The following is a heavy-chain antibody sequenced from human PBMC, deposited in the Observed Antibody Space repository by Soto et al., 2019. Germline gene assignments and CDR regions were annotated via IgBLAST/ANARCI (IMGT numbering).Heavy chain of an antibody. CDR1: GFSLNSYW. V-gene: IGHV3-7*04. CDR3: VRDGPTGWYFDN. CDR2: IKYDETEK. J-gene: IGHJ4*02. Sequence: DVQLVESGGGLVQPGGSLRLSCAASGFSLNSYWMSWVRQAPGKGLEWVVNIKYDETEKFYVDSVKGRFTISRDTAKNSVYLEMNGLRDDDTAVYYCVRDGPTGWYFDNWGLGTLVTVSS. D-gene: IGHD6-19*01.